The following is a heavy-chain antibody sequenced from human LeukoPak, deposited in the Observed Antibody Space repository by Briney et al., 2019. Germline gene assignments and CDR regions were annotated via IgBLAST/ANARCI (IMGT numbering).Heavy chain of an antibody. J-gene: IGHJ4*02. D-gene: IGHD2-2*01. CDR2: IYYSGST. CDR1: GGSISSYY. CDR3: ARGRGCSGTSCYFDY. Sequence: SETLSLTCTVSGGSISSYYWSWIRQPPGKGLEWIGYIYYSGSTNYNPSLKSRVTISVDTSKNQFSLKLSSVTAADTAIYYCARGRGCSGTSCYFDYWGQGTLVTVSS. V-gene: IGHV4-59*08.